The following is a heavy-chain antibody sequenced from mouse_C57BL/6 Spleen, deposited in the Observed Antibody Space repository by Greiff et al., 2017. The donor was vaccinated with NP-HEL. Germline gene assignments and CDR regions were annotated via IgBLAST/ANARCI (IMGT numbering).Heavy chain of an antibody. CDR3: ARGPMMVTTRYYAMDY. CDR2: ISSGSSTI. V-gene: IGHV5-17*01. CDR1: GFTFSDYG. J-gene: IGHJ4*01. D-gene: IGHD2-3*01. Sequence: EVQVVESGGGLVKPGGSLKLSCAASGFTFSDYGMHWVRQAPEKGLEWVAYISSGSSTIYYADTVKGRFTISRDNAKNTLFLQMTSLRSEDTAMYYCARGPMMVTTRYYAMDYWGQGTSVTVSS.